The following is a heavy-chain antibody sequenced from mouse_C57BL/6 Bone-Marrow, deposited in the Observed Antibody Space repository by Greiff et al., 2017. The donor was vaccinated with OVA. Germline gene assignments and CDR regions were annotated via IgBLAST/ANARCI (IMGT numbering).Heavy chain of an antibody. CDR3: ATMMVTTRYYFDY. Sequence: DVMLVESGGGLVKPGGSLKLSCAASGFTFSSYAMSWVRQTPEKRLEWVATISDGGSYTYYPDNVKGRFTISRDNAKNNLYLQMSHLKSEDTAMYYCATMMVTTRYYFDYWGQGTTLTVSS. CDR2: ISDGGSYT. D-gene: IGHD2-3*01. V-gene: IGHV5-4*03. CDR1: GFTFSSYA. J-gene: IGHJ2*01.